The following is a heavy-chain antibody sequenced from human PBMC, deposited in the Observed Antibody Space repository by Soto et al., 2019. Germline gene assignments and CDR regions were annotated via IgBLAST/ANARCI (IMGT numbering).Heavy chain of an antibody. CDR2: IFYSGST. Sequence: SETLSLTCTVSGDSISSSNDFWGWIRQPPGKGLEWIGTIFYSGSTYYNPSLKSRVTISVDTSKNQFSLRLISVTAADTALYYCARRYGWLYFDYWGQGSLVTVSS. CDR3: ARRYGWLYFDY. V-gene: IGHV4-39*01. CDR1: GDSISSSNDF. D-gene: IGHD6-19*01. J-gene: IGHJ4*02.